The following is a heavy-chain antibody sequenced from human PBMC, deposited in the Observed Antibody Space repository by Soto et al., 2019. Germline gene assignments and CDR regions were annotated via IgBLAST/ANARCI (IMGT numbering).Heavy chain of an antibody. Sequence: ASVKVSCKASGFTFTSSAVQWVRQARGQRLEWIGWIVVGSGNTNYAQKFQERVTITRDMSTSTAYMELSSLRSEDTAVYYCAEDKVTEVAGSFYYYYGMDVWGQGTTVTVSS. J-gene: IGHJ6*02. V-gene: IGHV1-58*01. CDR1: GFTFTSSA. CDR2: IVVGSGNT. D-gene: IGHD3-16*02. CDR3: AEDKVTEVAGSFYYYYGMDV.